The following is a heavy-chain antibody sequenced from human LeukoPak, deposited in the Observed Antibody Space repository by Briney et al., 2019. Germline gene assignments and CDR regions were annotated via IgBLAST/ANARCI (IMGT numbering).Heavy chain of an antibody. D-gene: IGHD6-13*01. J-gene: IGHJ4*02. V-gene: IGHV1-3*01. CDR3: ARGLSIAAAATVGY. Sequence: GASVKVSCKASGYTFTSYAMHWVRQAPGQRLEWMGWINAGNGNTKYSQKFQGRVTITRDTSAGTAYMELSSLRSEDTAVYYCARGLSIAAAATVGYWGQGTLVTVSS. CDR1: GYTFTSYA. CDR2: INAGNGNT.